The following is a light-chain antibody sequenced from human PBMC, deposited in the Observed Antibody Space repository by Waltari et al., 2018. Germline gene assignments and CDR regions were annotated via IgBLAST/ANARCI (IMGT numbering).Light chain of an antibody. CDR2: KDS. CDR1: ILAKQS. Sequence: YELTQTPSMSVSPGQTASITCPGDILAKQSGHWYQQKSGQAPVLIIYKDSERPSGIPERFSGSSSGTTVTLTISDVQSEDEADYYCQSTVSSGTYTGLFGGGTKLNVL. J-gene: IGLJ2*01. V-gene: IGLV3-25*03. CDR3: QSTVSSGTYTGL.